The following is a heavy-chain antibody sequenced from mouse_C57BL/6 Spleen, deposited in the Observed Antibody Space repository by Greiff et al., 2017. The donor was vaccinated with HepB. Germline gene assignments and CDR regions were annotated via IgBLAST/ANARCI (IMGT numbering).Heavy chain of an antibody. CDR3: ARNNWPYAMDY. V-gene: IGHV1-82*01. CDR1: GYAFSSSW. CDR2: IYPGDGDT. Sequence: VQLQQSGPELVKPGASVKISCKASGYAFSSSWMNWVKQRPGKGLEWIGRIYPGDGDTNYNGKFKGKATLTADKSSSTAYMQLSSLTSEDSAVYFCARNNWPYAMDYWGQGTSVTVSS. D-gene: IGHD4-1*01. J-gene: IGHJ4*01.